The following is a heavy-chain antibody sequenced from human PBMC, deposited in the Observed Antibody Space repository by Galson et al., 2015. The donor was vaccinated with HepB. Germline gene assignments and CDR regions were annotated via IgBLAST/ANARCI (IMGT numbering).Heavy chain of an antibody. D-gene: IGHD2-15*01. CDR3: AREGRYCSGGSCYLGQQWLVYFDY. Sequence: SLRLSCAASGFTFSSYSMNWVRQAPGKGLEWVSYISSSSSTIYYADSVKGRFTISRDNAKNSLYLQMNSLRAEDTAVYYCAREGRYCSGGSCYLGQQWLVYFDYWGQGTLVTVSS. V-gene: IGHV3-48*04. J-gene: IGHJ4*02. CDR1: GFTFSSYS. CDR2: ISSSSSTI.